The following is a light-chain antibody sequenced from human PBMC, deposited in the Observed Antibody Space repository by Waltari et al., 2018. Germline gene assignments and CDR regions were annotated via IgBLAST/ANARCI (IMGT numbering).Light chain of an antibody. Sequence: EIVLTQSPGTLSLSPGERATLSCRASQSVTSNYLAWYQQKPGQAPRLLIYGAFSRATGIPDSFSGSGSGTDFTLTISRLEPEDFAVYYCHQYAGSPPTFGGGTNVEIK. J-gene: IGKJ4*01. CDR2: GAF. CDR3: HQYAGSPPT. V-gene: IGKV3-20*01. CDR1: QSVTSNY.